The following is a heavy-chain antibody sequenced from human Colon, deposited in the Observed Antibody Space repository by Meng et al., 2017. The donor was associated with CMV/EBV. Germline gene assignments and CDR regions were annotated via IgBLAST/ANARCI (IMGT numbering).Heavy chain of an antibody. CDR2: ISGNGATT. CDR3: AKEPLPPQT. Sequence: GESLKISCATSGFTFSSYAMSWVRQAPGKGLEWVSAISGNGATTHYADSVKGRFTMSRDNSRSTLYLQMNSLRAEDTGLYFCAKEPLPPQTWGQGTQVTVSS. CDR1: GFTFSSYA. J-gene: IGHJ4*02. V-gene: IGHV3-23*01.